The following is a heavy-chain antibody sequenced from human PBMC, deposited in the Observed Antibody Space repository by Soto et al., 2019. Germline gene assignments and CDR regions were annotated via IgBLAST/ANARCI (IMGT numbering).Heavy chain of an antibody. CDR2: ISSRSSLI. CDR1: GLSFSSHS. Sequence: PGGSLRLSCAASGLSFSSHSFNWVRQAPGQGLEWVAYISSRSSLILYADSVRGRFVISRDNALNSLYLQMNSPRDEDTTIYYCARERGEYDSGWYIDRWVKGTPVTVSS. V-gene: IGHV3-21*06. D-gene: IGHD6-19*01. J-gene: IGHJ5*02. CDR3: ARERGEYDSGWYIDR.